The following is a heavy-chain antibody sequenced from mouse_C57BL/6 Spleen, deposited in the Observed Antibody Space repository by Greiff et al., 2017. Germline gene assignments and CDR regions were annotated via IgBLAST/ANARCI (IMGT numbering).Heavy chain of an antibody. V-gene: IGHV1-82*01. CDR3: ARFYDYSYAMDY. J-gene: IGHJ4*01. CDR1: GYAFSSSW. Sequence: QVQLQQSGPELVKPGASVKISCKASGYAFSSSWMNWVKQRPGKGLEWIGRIYPGDGDTNYNGKFKGKATLTADKSSSTAYMQLSSLTSEDSAVYFCARFYDYSYAMDYWGQGTSVTVSS. D-gene: IGHD2-4*01. CDR2: IYPGDGDT.